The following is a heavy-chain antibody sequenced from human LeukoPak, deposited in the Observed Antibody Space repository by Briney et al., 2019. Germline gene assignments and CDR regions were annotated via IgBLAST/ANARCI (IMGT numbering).Heavy chain of an antibody. V-gene: IGHV4-39*01. Sequence: SDTLSLTCTVSGDSISGSTYFWGRIRRPPGKGLDWFDSTFESGSPYYNPSLKSRVTITVDASRNQFSLKLTSVTASDTAVYYCARTGFLGTSDHDSFDLWGQGTMVTVSS. D-gene: IGHD1-7*01. CDR2: TFESGSP. CDR1: GDSISGSTYF. J-gene: IGHJ3*01. CDR3: ARTGFLGTSDHDSFDL.